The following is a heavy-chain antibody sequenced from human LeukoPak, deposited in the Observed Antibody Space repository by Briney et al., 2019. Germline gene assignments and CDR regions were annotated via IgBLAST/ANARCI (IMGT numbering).Heavy chain of an antibody. CDR3: ARAPAFHGMDV. V-gene: IGHV3-66*01. CDR1: GFTVSSNY. CDR2: IYSGGST. D-gene: IGHD2-2*01. J-gene: IGHJ6*02. Sequence: PGGSLRLSCAASGFTVSSNYMSWVRQAPGKGLEWVSVIYSGGSTYYPGSVKGRFTISRENAKNSLYLQMNSLRAGDTAVYYCARAPAFHGMDVWGQGTTVTVSS.